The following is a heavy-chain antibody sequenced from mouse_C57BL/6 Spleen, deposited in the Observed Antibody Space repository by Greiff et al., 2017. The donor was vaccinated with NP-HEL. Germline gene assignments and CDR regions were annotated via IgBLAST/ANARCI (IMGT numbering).Heavy chain of an antibody. CDR2: IDPSDSET. Sequence: QVQLQQPGAELVRPGSSVKLSCKASGYTFTSYWMHWVKQRPIQGLEWIGNIDPSDSETHYNQKFKDKATLTVDKSSSTAYMQLSSLTSEDSAVYYCARLITTVVPYFDYWGQGTTLTVSS. D-gene: IGHD1-1*01. CDR3: ARLITTVVPYFDY. J-gene: IGHJ2*01. CDR1: GYTFTSYW. V-gene: IGHV1-52*01.